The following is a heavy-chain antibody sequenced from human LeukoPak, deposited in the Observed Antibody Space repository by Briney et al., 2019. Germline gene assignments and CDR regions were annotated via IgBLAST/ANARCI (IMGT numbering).Heavy chain of an antibody. CDR2: ISGSSGGA. CDR3: AKGTGCSSTNCFYYYYMDA. J-gene: IGHJ6*03. D-gene: IGHD2-2*01. Sequence: GGSLRLSCAASGFTFSNNWMSWVRQAPGKGLECVSTISGSSGGAYYADFVKGRFTISRDNSKNTLYLQMNSLRAGDTAVYYCAKGTGCSSTNCFYYYYMDAWGKGTTVTISS. V-gene: IGHV3-23*01. CDR1: GFTFSNNW.